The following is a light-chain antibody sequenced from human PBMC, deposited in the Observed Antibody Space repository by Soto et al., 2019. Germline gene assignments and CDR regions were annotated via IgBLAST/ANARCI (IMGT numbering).Light chain of an antibody. J-gene: IGLJ2*01. CDR3: GAWDGSLTGGV. V-gene: IGLV1-51*02. Sequence: QSVLTQPPSVSAAPGQKVTIYCSGSSSNIGSYSVSWYQQLPGTAPKLLIYENYDRPSGIPDRFSGSKSGTSATLGITGLQTGDEADYYCGAWDGSLTGGVFGGGTQLTVL. CDR1: SSNIGSYS. CDR2: ENY.